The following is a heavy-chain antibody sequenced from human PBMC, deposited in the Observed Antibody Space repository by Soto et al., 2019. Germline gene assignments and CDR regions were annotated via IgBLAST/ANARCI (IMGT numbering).Heavy chain of an antibody. CDR2: ISYDGSNK. V-gene: IGHV3-30*03. CDR1: GFPFTSYG. J-gene: IGHJ4*02. CDR3: VGGQGYFDY. Sequence: QVQLVESGGGVVQPGRSLRLSCAASGFPFTSYGMHWVPEGPGKGLEWLAVISYDGSNKFYADSVKGRFTISRDNSKSTLYLEMNSLRPEDTALYYCVGGQGYFDYRGQGTLVIVSS. D-gene: IGHD3-10*01.